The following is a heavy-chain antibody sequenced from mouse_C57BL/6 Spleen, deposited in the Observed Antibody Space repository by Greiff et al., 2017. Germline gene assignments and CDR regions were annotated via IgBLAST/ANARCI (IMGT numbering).Heavy chain of an antibody. V-gene: IGHV1-80*01. J-gene: IGHJ2*01. D-gene: IGHD1-1*01. CDR2: IYPGDGDT. CDR3: ARWGITTVFDY. CDR1: GYAFSSYW. Sequence: VHLVESGAELVKPGASVKISCKASGYAFSSYWMNWVKQRPGKGLEWIGQIYPGDGDTNYNGKFKGKATLTADKSSSTAYMQLSSLTSEDSAVYFCARWGITTVFDYWGQGTTLTVSS.